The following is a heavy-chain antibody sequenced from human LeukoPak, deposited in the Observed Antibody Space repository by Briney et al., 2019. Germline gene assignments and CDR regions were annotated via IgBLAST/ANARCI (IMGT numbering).Heavy chain of an antibody. CDR2: SSSSGYTT. Sequence: GGSLRLSCAASGFIFSSYEMNWVRQAPGKGLEWISYSSSSGYTTQYADSVKGRFTISRDNSKNTLYLQMHSLRAEDTAVYYCAKDRVYYFDSSGYSCDYWGQGSLVTVSS. D-gene: IGHD3-22*01. CDR3: AKDRVYYFDSSGYSCDY. CDR1: GFIFSSYE. J-gene: IGHJ4*02. V-gene: IGHV3-48*03.